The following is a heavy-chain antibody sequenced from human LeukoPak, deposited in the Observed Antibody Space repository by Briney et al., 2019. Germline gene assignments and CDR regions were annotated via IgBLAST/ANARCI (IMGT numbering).Heavy chain of an antibody. CDR3: ARSSRGDYVWGSYRSFDY. D-gene: IGHD3-16*02. J-gene: IGHJ4*02. Sequence: PSETLSLTCTVSGGSISSYYWSWLRHPAGKGLEWIGRIYTSGSTNYNPSLKSRVTMSVDTSKNQFSLKLSSVTAADTAVYYCARSSRGDYVWGSYRSFDYWGQGTLVTVSS. V-gene: IGHV4-4*07. CDR2: IYTSGST. CDR1: GGSISSYY.